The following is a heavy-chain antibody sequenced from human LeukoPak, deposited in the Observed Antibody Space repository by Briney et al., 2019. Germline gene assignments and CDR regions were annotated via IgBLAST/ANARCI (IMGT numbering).Heavy chain of an antibody. J-gene: IGHJ6*03. D-gene: IGHD3-9*01. Sequence: ASVKVSCKASGYTFTSYGISWVRQAPGQGLEWMGWISAYNGNTNYAQKLQGRVTMTTDTSTSTAYMELRSLRSDDTAVYYCARVSGVLRYFDWLIGYYYYMDVWGKGTTVTVSS. CDR2: ISAYNGNT. CDR3: ARVSGVLRYFDWLIGYYYYMDV. V-gene: IGHV1-18*01. CDR1: GYTFTSYG.